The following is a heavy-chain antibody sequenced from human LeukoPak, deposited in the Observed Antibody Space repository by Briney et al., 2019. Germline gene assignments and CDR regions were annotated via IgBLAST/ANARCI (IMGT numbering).Heavy chain of an antibody. Sequence: TSETLSLTCTVSGVSISSYYWTWIRQPAGKGLEWIGRMHTSGSTNYNPSLKSRVTMSVDTSTNGFSLTLSSVTAADTAVYYCARVVSSYYDILTGYSNWLDPWGQGTLVIVSS. CDR3: ARVVSSYYDILTGYSNWLDP. D-gene: IGHD3-9*01. J-gene: IGHJ5*02. CDR1: GVSISSYY. V-gene: IGHV4-4*07. CDR2: MHTSGST.